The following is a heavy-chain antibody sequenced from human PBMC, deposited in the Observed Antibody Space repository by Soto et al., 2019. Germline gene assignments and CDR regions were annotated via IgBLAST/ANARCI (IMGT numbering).Heavy chain of an antibody. J-gene: IGHJ3*01. CDR3: ARDLQMSPFAS. Sequence: GGSLRLSCAASGFTVSANHMSWVRQAPGEGLEWVSLIHTDGNTYYADSVKGRFTISRDNSKNTLSLQMNSLRVEDTAVYYCARDLQMSPFASWGQGTMVTVSS. D-gene: IGHD3-16*01. CDR1: GFTVSANH. V-gene: IGHV3-66*01. CDR2: IHTDGNT.